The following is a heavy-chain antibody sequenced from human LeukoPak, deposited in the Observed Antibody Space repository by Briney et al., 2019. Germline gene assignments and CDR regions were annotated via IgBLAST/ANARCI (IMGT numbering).Heavy chain of an antibody. Sequence: GGSLRLSCAASGFTFSSYGMHWVRQAPGKGLGWVTFISFDGSYKYYPDSVKGRFTISRDNSKNTLYLQMNSLRVDDTAVYYCAKTPVSSGWSYFDYWGQGTLVTVSS. CDR3: AKTPVSSGWSYFDY. CDR2: ISFDGSYK. V-gene: IGHV3-30*18. J-gene: IGHJ4*02. D-gene: IGHD6-19*01. CDR1: GFTFSSYG.